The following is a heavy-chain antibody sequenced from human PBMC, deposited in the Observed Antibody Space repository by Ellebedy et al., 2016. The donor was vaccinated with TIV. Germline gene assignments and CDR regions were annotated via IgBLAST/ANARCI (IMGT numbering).Heavy chain of an antibody. D-gene: IGHD3-22*01. V-gene: IGHV3-23*01. J-gene: IGHJ4*02. CDR2: MSGDGRYI. CDR1: GFTFSNYG. Sequence: GESLKISCAASGFTFSNYGMSWVRQAPGKGLEWVSIMSGDGRYIKYADSVKGRFTTSRDNSKNTVDLQMNSLRDEETAVYYCAKREGRSGYPHFDYWGQGTLVTVSS. CDR3: AKREGRSGYPHFDY.